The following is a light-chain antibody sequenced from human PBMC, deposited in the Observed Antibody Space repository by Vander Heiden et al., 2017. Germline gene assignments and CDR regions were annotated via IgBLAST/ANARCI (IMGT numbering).Light chain of an antibody. CDR1: QSDPASY. CDR2: GAS. CDR3: HQYGASPWA. J-gene: IGKJ1*01. Sequence: VLSQSPATPPSSPGGEATLSCTASQSDPASYLAWYQQRLGQAPRLLIHGASSRATGVPDRFSGSGSGTDFTLTIRSLEPEDFAVYYCHQYGASPWAFGQGTKVEIK. V-gene: IGKV3-20*01.